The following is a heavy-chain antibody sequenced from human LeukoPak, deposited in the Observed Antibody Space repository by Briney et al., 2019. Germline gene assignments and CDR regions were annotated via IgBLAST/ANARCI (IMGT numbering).Heavy chain of an antibody. CDR3: ARELSSWSGYNWFDP. D-gene: IGHD6-13*01. V-gene: IGHV3-21*01. CDR1: GFTFSGYS. J-gene: IGHJ5*02. Sequence: GGSLRLSCAASGFTFSGYSMNWVRQAPGKGLEWVSSISSSSSYIYYADSVKGRFTISRDNAKNSLYLQMNSLRAEDTAVYYCARELSSWSGYNWFDPWGQGTLVTVSS. CDR2: ISSSSSYI.